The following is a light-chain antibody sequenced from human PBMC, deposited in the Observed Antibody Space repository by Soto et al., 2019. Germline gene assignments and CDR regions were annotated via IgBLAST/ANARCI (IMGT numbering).Light chain of an antibody. J-gene: IGKJ5*01. CDR2: YVS. Sequence: EIVMTQSPATLSVSPGERATLSCRASQNINNNLVWYVQKPGQAPRLLIYYVSTRATAIPARFSGSGSGTDFTLTISRLEPEDFAVYYCQQYGSSPSITFGQGTRLEI. V-gene: IGKV3-15*01. CDR1: QNINNN. CDR3: QQYGSSPSIT.